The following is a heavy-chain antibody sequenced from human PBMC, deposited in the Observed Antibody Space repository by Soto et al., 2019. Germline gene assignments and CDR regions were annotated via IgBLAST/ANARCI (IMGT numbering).Heavy chain of an antibody. Sequence: SETLSLTCTVSGGSISSYYWSWIRQPPGKGLEWIGYIYYSGYTNYNPSLKSRVTISVDTSKNQFSLKLSSVTAADTAVYYCAGGLGDKLWVRLAYGARGTVDPVSS. CDR1: GGSISSYY. CDR3: AGGLGDKLWVRLAY. CDR2: IYYSGYT. J-gene: IGHJ4*02. V-gene: IGHV4-59*01. D-gene: IGHD3-16*01.